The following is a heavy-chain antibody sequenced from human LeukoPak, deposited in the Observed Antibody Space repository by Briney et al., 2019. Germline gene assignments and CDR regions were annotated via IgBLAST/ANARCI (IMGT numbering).Heavy chain of an antibody. D-gene: IGHD3-16*02. V-gene: IGHV3-23*01. CDR1: GFTFSSYA. J-gene: IGHJ4*02. CDR3: AKAPTFGGVIVFLNY. CDR2: ISGSGGST. Sequence: GGSLRLSCAASGFTFSSYAMSWVRQAPGKGLEWVSGISGSGGSTYYAVFVKGRFTISRDNSKNTLFLQMNSLRAEDTAVYYCAKAPTFGGVIVFLNYWGQGTLVTVSS.